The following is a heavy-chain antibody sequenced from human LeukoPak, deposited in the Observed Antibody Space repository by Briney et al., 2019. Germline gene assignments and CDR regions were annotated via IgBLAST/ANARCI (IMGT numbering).Heavy chain of an antibody. J-gene: IGHJ6*02. D-gene: IGHD6-13*01. CDR1: GFTVSSNY. CDR3: ARDKRSSWSSYYYYYGMDV. Sequence: PGGSLRLSCAASGFTVSSNYMSWVRQAPGKGLEWVSVIYSGGSTYYADSVKGRFTISRDNSKNTLYLQMNSLRVEDTAVYYCARDKRSSWSSYYYYYGMDVWGQGTTVTVSS. CDR2: IYSGGST. V-gene: IGHV3-66*01.